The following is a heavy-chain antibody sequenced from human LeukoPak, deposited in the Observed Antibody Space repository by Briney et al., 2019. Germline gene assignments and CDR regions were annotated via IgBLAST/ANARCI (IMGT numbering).Heavy chain of an antibody. V-gene: IGHV1-24*01. CDR2: FDPEDGET. J-gene: IGHJ4*02. CDR1: GYTLTELS. Sequence: ASVKVSCKASGYTLTELSMHWVRQAPGKGLEWMGGFDPEDGETIYAQKFQGRVTMTEDTSTDTAYMELSSLRSEDTAVYYCATEDFWSGYYRYWGQGTLVTVSS. D-gene: IGHD3-3*01. CDR3: ATEDFWSGYYRY.